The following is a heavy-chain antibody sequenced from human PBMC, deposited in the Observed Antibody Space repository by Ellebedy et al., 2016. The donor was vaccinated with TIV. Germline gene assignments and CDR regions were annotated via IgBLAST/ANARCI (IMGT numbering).Heavy chain of an antibody. CDR2: IGDSGTT. V-gene: IGHV3-23*01. D-gene: IGHD6-6*01. CDR1: GFTLTNYG. J-gene: IGHJ4*02. Sequence: GESLKISCAASGFTLTNYGMSWVRQAPGKGLEWVSAIGDSGTTYYADSVKGRFTISRDPSKNTLYLQMNSLRGEDTAVYYCAKARGSSSFFDYWGQGTLVTVSS. CDR3: AKARGSSSFFDY.